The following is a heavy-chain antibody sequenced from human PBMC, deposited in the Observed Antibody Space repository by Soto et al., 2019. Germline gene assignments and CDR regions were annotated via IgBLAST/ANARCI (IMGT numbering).Heavy chain of an antibody. V-gene: IGHV3-23*01. Sequence: PGGSLRLSXAASGFTISRNAMYWVRQAPGKGLEWVSGISERGDTTHYADSVKGRFTISRDTSKNTLYLQLNSLRADDTDVYYCAKDKPGTTSFDYWGQGTLVTRLL. CDR2: ISERGDTT. D-gene: IGHD1-1*01. CDR1: GFTISRNA. J-gene: IGHJ4*02. CDR3: AKDKPGTTSFDY.